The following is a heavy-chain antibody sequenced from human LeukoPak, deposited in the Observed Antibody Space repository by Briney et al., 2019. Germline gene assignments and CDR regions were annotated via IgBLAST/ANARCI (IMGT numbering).Heavy chain of an antibody. CDR3: AREGGPYRPLDY. V-gene: IGHV4-4*02. J-gene: IGHJ4*02. CDR1: GGSISNTNW. CDR2: VNLQGST. Sequence: SETLSLTCGVSGGSISNTNWWTWFRQPPGKGLEWIGEVNLQGSTNYNPSLKSRVAILVDKSENHISLKLTSVTAADTAVYYCAREGGPYRPLDYSGQGTLVTVAS.